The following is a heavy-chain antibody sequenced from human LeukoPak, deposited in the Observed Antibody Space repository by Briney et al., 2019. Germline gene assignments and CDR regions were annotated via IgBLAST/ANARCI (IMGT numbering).Heavy chain of an antibody. D-gene: IGHD3-22*01. V-gene: IGHV1-3*01. J-gene: IGHJ4*02. CDR2: INAGNGNT. Sequence: ASVKVSCKASGYTFTSYAMHWVRQAPGQRLEWMGWINAGNGNTKYSQKFQGRVTITRDTSASTAYMELSSLRSEDTAVYYCARFYDHYYDSSGYYYPDYWGQGTLVTVSS. CDR1: GYTFTSYA. CDR3: ARFYDHYYDSSGYYYPDY.